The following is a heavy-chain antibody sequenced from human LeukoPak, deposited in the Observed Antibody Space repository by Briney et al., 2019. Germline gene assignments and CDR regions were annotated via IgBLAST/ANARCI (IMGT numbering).Heavy chain of an antibody. CDR2: ISGSGGST. CDR1: GFTFSSYA. CDR3: AKDLLPSSAVAGLFDY. D-gene: IGHD6-19*01. J-gene: IGHJ4*02. V-gene: IGHV3-23*01. Sequence: PGGSLRLSCAASGFTFSSYAMSWVRQAPGKGLEWVSAISGSGGSTYYADSVKGRFTISRDNSKNTLYLQMNSLRAEDTAVYYCAKDLLPSSAVAGLFDYWGQGTLVSVSS.